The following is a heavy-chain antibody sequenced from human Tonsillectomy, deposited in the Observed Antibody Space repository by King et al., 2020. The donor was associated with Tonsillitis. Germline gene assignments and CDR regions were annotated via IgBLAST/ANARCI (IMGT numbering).Heavy chain of an antibody. V-gene: IGHV4-30-2*01. D-gene: IGHD2-15*01. CDR2: IYQSGTN. J-gene: IGHJ3*02. CDR1: GDSISSGGYS. CDR3: AGGGTGDAFDI. Sequence: QLQESGSGLVKPSQTLSLTCTVSGDSISSGGYSWRWIRQTPGKGLEWIGYIYQSGTNNYNPSLKSRVTISADKSNNQFSLSLSTVTAADTAVYYCAGGGTGDAFDIWGQGTMVTVSS.